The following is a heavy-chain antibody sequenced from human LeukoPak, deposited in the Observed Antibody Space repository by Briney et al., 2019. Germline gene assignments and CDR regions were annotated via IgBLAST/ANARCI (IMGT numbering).Heavy chain of an antibody. CDR2: INPSGGST. D-gene: IGHD3-3*01. CDR1: GYTFTSYY. CDR3: ARGQSTDFWSGYYTPPFDY. J-gene: IGHJ4*02. V-gene: IGHV1-46*01. Sequence: ASVKVSCKASGYTFTSYYMHWVRQAPGQGLEWMGIINPSGGSTSYAQKFQCRVTMTRDTSTSTVYMELSSLRSEDTAVYYCARGQSTDFWSGYYTPPFDYWGQGTLVTVSS.